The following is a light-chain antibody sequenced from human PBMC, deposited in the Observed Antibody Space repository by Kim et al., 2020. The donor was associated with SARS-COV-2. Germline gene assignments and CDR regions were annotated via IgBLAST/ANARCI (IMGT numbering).Light chain of an antibody. J-gene: IGKJ2*01. V-gene: IGKV3-20*01. CDR2: GAS. Sequence: SLSPGERATLCCRASQSVSSSALAWYQQKPGQAPRLLIYGASSRATGIPDRFSGSGSGTDFTLTISRLEPEDFAVYYCQQYGSSYTFGQGTKLEI. CDR3: QQYGSSYT. CDR1: QSVSSSA.